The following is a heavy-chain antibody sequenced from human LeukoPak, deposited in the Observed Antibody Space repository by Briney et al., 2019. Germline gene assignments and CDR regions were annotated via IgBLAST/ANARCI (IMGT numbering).Heavy chain of an antibody. CDR1: GVSISSYY. Sequence: SETLSLTCTVSGVSISSYYWSWIRQPPGKGLEWIGYIFYSGSTDYNPSLKSRLTMSVDTSKNQFSLNLRSVTATDTAVYYCARHGVTHYFDYWGQGTLVTVSS. D-gene: IGHD2-21*02. V-gene: IGHV4-59*08. CDR2: IFYSGST. CDR3: ARHGVTHYFDY. J-gene: IGHJ4*02.